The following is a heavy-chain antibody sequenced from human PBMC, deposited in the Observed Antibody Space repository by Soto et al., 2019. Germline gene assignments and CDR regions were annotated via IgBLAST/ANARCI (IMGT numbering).Heavy chain of an antibody. D-gene: IGHD3-10*01. CDR2: IYNSGST. CDR3: ARAPTYSYGSGTPYYFYAMDV. V-gene: IGHV4-59*02. Sequence: KPSETLSLTCTVSGDSVSRYYCNWIRQPRGKGLEWIGYIYNSGSTNYNPSLKSRVTISVDTSKNQFSLTLTSVTAADTAVYYCARAPTYSYGSGTPYYFYAMDVWGQGTTVTVSS. J-gene: IGHJ6*02. CDR1: GDSVSRYY.